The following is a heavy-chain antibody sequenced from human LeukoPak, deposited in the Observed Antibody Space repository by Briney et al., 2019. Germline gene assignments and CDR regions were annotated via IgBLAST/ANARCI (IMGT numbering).Heavy chain of an antibody. V-gene: IGHV3-33*01. J-gene: IGHJ3*02. Sequence: GGSLRLSCAASGFTFSSYGMHWVRQAPGKGLEWVAVIWYDGSNKYYADSVKGRFTISRDNSKNMLYLQMNSLRAEDTAVYYCAREAVVTPGAFDIWGQGTMVTVSS. D-gene: IGHD4-23*01. CDR2: IWYDGSNK. CDR3: AREAVVTPGAFDI. CDR1: GFTFSSYG.